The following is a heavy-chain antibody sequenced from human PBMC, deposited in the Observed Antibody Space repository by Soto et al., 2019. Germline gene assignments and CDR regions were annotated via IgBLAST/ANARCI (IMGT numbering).Heavy chain of an antibody. Sequence: PGGSLRLSCAASGFTVSSNYMSWVRQAPGKGLGWVSVIYSGGSTYYADSVKGRFTISRDNSKNTLYLQMNSLRAEDTAVYYCARKGALYYFDYWGQGTLVTVSS. CDR3: ARKGALYYFDY. V-gene: IGHV3-53*01. CDR1: GFTVSSNY. J-gene: IGHJ4*02. CDR2: IYSGGST.